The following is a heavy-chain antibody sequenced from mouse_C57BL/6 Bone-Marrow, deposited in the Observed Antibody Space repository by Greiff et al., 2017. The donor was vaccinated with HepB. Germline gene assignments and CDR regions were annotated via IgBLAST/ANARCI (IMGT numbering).Heavy chain of an antibody. D-gene: IGHD1-1*01. CDR1: GFTFSSYA. Sequence: EVKVEESGGGLVKPGGSLKLSCAASGFTFSSYAMSWVRQTPEKRLEWVATISDGGSYTYYPDNVKGRFTISRDNAKNNLYLQMSHLKSEDTAMYYCARYYYGFYAMDYWGQGTSVTVSS. V-gene: IGHV5-4*03. CDR2: ISDGGSYT. CDR3: ARYYYGFYAMDY. J-gene: IGHJ4*01.